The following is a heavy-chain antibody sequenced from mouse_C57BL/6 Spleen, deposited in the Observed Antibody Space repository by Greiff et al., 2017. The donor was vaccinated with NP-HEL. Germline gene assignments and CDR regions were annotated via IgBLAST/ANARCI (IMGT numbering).Heavy chain of an antibody. J-gene: IGHJ2*01. D-gene: IGHD2-4*01. CDR3: ARRAIYYDYVYFDY. CDR1: GYTFTSYW. CDR2: LDPSASYT. Sequence: VQLQQPGAELVMPGASVKLSCKASGYTFTSYWMHWVKQRPGQGLEWIGELDPSASYTNYNQQFKGKSTLTVDKSSSTAYMQLSSLTSEVSAVDYCARRAIYYDYVYFDYWGQGTTLTVSS. V-gene: IGHV1-69*01.